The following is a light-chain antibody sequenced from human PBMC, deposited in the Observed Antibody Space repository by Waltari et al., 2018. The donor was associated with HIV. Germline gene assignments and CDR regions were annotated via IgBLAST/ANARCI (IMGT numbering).Light chain of an antibody. J-gene: IGLJ3*02. CDR3: SSYASTSTRV. CDR1: SNDVGGYKY. V-gene: IGLV2-14*01. Sequence: QSALTQPASVSGSPGQSITISCTGTSNDVGGYKYVSWYQQHPGKAPKVVIYEVSNRPSGFSNRVSGSKSGNTASLTISGLQAEDEADYYCSSYASTSTRVFGGGTKLTVL. CDR2: EVS.